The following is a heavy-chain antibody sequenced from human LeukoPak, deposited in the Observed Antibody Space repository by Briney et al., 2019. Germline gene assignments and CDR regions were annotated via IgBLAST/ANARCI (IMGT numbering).Heavy chain of an antibody. Sequence: ASVKVSCKASGYTFTSYGISWVRQAPGQGLEWMGWISAYNGNTNYAQRLQGRVTMTTDTSTSTAYMELRSLRSDDTAVYYCARVRNYYDSSGYYFGPGDYWGQGTLVTVSS. V-gene: IGHV1-18*01. CDR1: GYTFTSYG. CDR2: ISAYNGNT. CDR3: ARVRNYYDSSGYYFGPGDY. D-gene: IGHD3-22*01. J-gene: IGHJ4*02.